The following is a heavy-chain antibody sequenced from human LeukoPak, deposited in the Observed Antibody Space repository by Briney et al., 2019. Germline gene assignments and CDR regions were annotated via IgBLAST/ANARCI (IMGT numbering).Heavy chain of an antibody. CDR1: GGSISTYY. V-gene: IGHV4-4*07. CDR2: IYTSGST. J-gene: IGHJ4*02. CDR3: ARGRKGIAAANHTFRY. Sequence: SETLSLTCTVSGGSISTYYWSWIRQPAGKGLEWIGRIYTSGSTNYNPSLKSRVTMSVDTSKNQFSLKLNSVTAADTAVYYCARGRKGIAAANHTFRYWGQGTLVTVSS. D-gene: IGHD6-13*01.